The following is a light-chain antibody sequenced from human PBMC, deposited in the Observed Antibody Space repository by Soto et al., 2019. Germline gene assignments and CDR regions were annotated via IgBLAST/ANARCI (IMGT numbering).Light chain of an antibody. J-gene: IGLJ3*02. V-gene: IGLV2-14*01. CDR2: GVS. Sequence: QSALTQPASVSASPGQSITISCTGGKNDIGSSDYVSWYQQHPGKAPKLIIYGVSNRPSGTSYRFSGSKAGNTASLTISGFQAVAEADYYCSAATSSNTLVFGRGTELTV. CDR3: SAATSSNTLV. CDR1: KNDIGSSDY.